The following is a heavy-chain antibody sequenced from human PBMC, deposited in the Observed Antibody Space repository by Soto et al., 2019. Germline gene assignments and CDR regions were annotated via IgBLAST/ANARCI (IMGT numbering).Heavy chain of an antibody. V-gene: IGHV1-8*01. CDR3: ARGPDSSGWYSVDY. D-gene: IGHD6-19*01. CDR2: MNPNSGNT. CDR1: GYTFTSYD. Sequence: ASVKVSCKASGYTFTSYDINWVRQATGQGLEWMGWMNPNSGNTGYAQKFQGRVTMTRNTSISTAYMELSSLRSEDTAVYYCARGPDSSGWYSVDYWGQGTLVTVSS. J-gene: IGHJ4*02.